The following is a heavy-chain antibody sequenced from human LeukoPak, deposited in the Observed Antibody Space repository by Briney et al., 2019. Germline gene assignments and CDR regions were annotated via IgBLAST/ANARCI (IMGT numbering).Heavy chain of an antibody. J-gene: IGHJ4*02. V-gene: IGHV4-39*07. D-gene: IGHD2-15*01. Sequence: PSETLSLTCTVSGGSISSSSYYWGWIRQPPGKGLEWIGSIYYSGSTYYNPSLKSRVTISVDTSKKQFSLKLSSVTAADTAVYYCATPYCSGGSCYIDYWGQGTLVTVSS. CDR3: ATPYCSGGSCYIDY. CDR2: IYYSGST. CDR1: GGSISSSSYY.